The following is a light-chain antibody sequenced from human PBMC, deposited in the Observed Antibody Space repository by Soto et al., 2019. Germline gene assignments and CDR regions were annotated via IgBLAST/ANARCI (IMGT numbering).Light chain of an antibody. V-gene: IGKV3-20*01. CDR1: QNVDDNY. Sequence: EIVLTQSPGPLSLSPGERATLSCRASQNVDDNYLAWYQQNPGQAPRLVIYGASTRATAIPDRFSGSGFGTDFTLTISRLEPEDFAVYYCHQYGSAPWTFGQGTEVEIK. CDR2: GAS. J-gene: IGKJ1*01. CDR3: HQYGSAPWT.